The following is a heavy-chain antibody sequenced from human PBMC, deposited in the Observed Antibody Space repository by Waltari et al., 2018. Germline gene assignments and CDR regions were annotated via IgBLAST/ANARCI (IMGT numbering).Heavy chain of an antibody. CDR3: ARDAPLGFGKELDPDA. D-gene: IGHD3-10*01. V-gene: IGHV4-31*03. CDR1: GGSISSGGYY. CDR2: IDYSGST. Sequence: QVQLQESGPGLVKPSQTLSLTCTVSGGSISSGGYYWSWIRQHPGKGLEWIGYIDYSGSTYYTPSLKSRVTIAVDTSKNQVSLKLSSGTAADTAGYYCARDAPLGFGKELDPDAWGKGTTVTVSS. J-gene: IGHJ6*04.